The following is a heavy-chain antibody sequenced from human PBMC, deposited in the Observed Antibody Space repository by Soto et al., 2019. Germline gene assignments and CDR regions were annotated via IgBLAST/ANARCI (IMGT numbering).Heavy chain of an antibody. CDR2: IYPHDSDT. CDR1: GYNFHTYW. CDR3: ARPPAYHYGMQV. J-gene: IGHJ6*02. V-gene: IGHV5-51*01. Sequence: GESLKISCRGSGYNFHTYWIAWVRQMPGKGLEWMGFIYPHDSDTRYSPSFRGQVTISADKSINTAYLQWTSLKASDTAIYFCARPPAYHYGMQVWGQGTTVTVSS.